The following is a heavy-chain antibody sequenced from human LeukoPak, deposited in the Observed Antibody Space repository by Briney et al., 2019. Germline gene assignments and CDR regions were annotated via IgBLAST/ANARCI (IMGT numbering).Heavy chain of an antibody. CDR1: GYTFTSYG. V-gene: IGHV1-18*01. Sequence: ASVKVSCKASGYTFTSYGISWVRQAPGQGLEWMGWISAYNGNTNYAQKLQGRVTMTTDTSTSTAYMELRRLRSDDTAVYYCARDGRHNSSWYGIHYYYYYMDVWGEGTTVTVSS. CDR3: ARDGRHNSSWYGIHYYYYYMDV. D-gene: IGHD6-13*01. CDR2: ISAYNGNT. J-gene: IGHJ6*03.